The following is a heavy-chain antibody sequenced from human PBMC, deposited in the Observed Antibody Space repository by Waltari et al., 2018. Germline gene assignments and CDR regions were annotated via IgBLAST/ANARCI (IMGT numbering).Heavy chain of an antibody. CDR1: GFSFSAYW. D-gene: IGHD3-10*01. J-gene: IGHJ4*02. Sequence: EVQLVESGGGLVQPGGSLRLSCAASGFSFSAYWMHWVRQSPGKGLEWVSRIDENGISITYVDSVQGRFTTSRDNAKNTLNLQMNSLRAEDSAVYYCTRDLYRGSDHWGRGTLVSVSS. CDR2: IDENGISI. CDR3: TRDLYRGSDH. V-gene: IGHV3-74*01.